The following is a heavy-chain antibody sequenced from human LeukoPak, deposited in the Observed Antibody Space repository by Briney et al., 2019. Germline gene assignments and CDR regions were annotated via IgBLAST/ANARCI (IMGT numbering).Heavy chain of an antibody. CDR2: INWNGGST. CDR1: GFTFDDYG. V-gene: IGHV3-20*04. CDR3: AGIADPDYGDYGDY. J-gene: IGHJ4*02. Sequence: GGSLRLSCAASGFTFDDYGMSWVRQAPGKGLEWVSGINWNGGSTGYADSVKGRFTISRDNSKNTLYLQMNSLRAEDTAVYYYAGIADPDYGDYGDYWGQGTLVTVSS. D-gene: IGHD4-17*01.